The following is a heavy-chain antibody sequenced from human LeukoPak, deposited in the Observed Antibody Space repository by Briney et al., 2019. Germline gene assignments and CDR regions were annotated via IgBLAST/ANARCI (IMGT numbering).Heavy chain of an antibody. V-gene: IGHV1-8*01. D-gene: IGHD1-26*01. J-gene: IGHJ6*02. Sequence: ASVKVSCKASGYTFTSYDINWVRQATGHGLEWMGWMNPNSGNTGYAQKFQGRVTMTRNTSISTAYMALSSLRSEDTGVYYCARRVVVGATSYYYYGMDVWGQGTTVTVSS. CDR2: MNPNSGNT. CDR3: ARRVVVGATSYYYYGMDV. CDR1: GYTFTSYD.